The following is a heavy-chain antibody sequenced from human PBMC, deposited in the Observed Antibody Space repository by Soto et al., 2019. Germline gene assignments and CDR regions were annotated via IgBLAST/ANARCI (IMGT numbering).Heavy chain of an antibody. Sequence: TSESLSRTCSVSGGCITSGGHYWLWIRHYPGKGLEWIGHIYDSGNMYFYNPSLKSRVTISADTSRNQFSLSLSSLTAADTAVYYCARVDRRGYFSVLTDFWGQGILVTVSS. CDR2: IYDSGNM. CDR3: ARVDRRGYFSVLTDF. J-gene: IGHJ4*02. V-gene: IGHV4-31*03. D-gene: IGHD3-10*02. CDR1: GGCITSGGHY.